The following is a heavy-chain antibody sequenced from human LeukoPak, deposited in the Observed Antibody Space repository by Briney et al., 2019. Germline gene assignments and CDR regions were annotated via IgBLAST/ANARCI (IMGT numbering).Heavy chain of an antibody. Sequence: ASVTVSCKASGYTFTGYHMHWVRQATGLGLEWMGWINPDSGGTNYAQNFQGRVTMTRDTSISTAYMELSRLRSDDAAVYYCARGPLGYCSSTSCYGGWFDPWGQGTLVTVSS. V-gene: IGHV1-2*02. CDR1: GYTFTGYH. CDR3: ARGPLGYCSSTSCYGGWFDP. J-gene: IGHJ5*02. CDR2: INPDSGGT. D-gene: IGHD2-2*01.